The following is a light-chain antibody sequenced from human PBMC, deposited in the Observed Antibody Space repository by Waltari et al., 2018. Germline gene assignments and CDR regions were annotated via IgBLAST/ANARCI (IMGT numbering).Light chain of an antibody. CDR2: GAS. J-gene: IGKJ2*01. V-gene: IGKV3-20*01. CDR1: QSISSGY. Sequence: EFVLTQSPGTLSLSPGERATLSCRASQSISSGYLAWYQQKPGQTPRLLIYGASIRAIGIPERFSGSGSGTGFTLTISRLEPEDFAVYYCQQYGGSPYTFGQGTKLEIK. CDR3: QQYGGSPYT.